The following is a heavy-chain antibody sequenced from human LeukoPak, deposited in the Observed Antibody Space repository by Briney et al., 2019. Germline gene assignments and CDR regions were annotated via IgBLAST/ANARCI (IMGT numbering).Heavy chain of an antibody. CDR1: GFTFDDYA. V-gene: IGHV3-48*03. D-gene: IGHD6-19*01. CDR2: ISSSGSTI. Sequence: PGRSLRLSCAASGFTFDDYAMHWVRQAPGKGLEWVSYISSSGSTIYYADSVKGRFTISRDNAKNSLYLQMNSLRAEDTAVYYCARGPNSSGWPVHYGMDVWGKGTTVTVSS. J-gene: IGHJ6*04. CDR3: ARGPNSSGWPVHYGMDV.